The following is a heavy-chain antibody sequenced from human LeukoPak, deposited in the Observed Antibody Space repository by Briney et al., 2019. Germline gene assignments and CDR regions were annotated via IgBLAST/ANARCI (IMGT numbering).Heavy chain of an antibody. CDR2: ISAYNGNT. CDR1: GYTFTAYY. J-gene: IGHJ5*02. Sequence: GASVKVSCKASGYTFTAYYMHWVRQAPGQGLEWMGWISAYNGNTNYAQKLQGRVTMTTDTSTSTAYMELRSLRSDDTAVYYCARDRGGMRFDPWGQGTLVTVSS. CDR3: ARDRGGMRFDP. V-gene: IGHV1-18*04. D-gene: IGHD3-16*01.